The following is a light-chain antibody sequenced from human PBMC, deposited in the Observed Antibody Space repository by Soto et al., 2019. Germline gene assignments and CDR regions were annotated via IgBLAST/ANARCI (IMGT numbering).Light chain of an antibody. CDR3: EQRSDPPSFT. CDR2: DAS. Sequence: EVLLTQSPATLSLSPGERATLSCRASKSVRSFLAWYQQKPGQAPRLLIYDASNRATGIPARFSGSWSGTDFTLTISTLEPEDFAVYYCEQRSDPPSFTFGGGTKVEIK. CDR1: KSVRSF. V-gene: IGKV3-11*01. J-gene: IGKJ4*01.